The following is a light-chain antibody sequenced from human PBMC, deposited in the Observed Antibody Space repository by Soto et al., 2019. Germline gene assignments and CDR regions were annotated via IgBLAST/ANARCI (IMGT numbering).Light chain of an antibody. CDR2: EVT. V-gene: IGLV2-8*01. CDR1: SSDVGGYNY. Sequence: QSVLTQPPSASGSLGQSVTISCTGISSDVGGYNYVSWHQQHPGKAPKLMIYEVTKRPSGVPDRFSGSKSGNTASLTVSGLQAEDEADYYCSSFAGGGNPVLFGGGTQLTVL. J-gene: IGLJ2*01. CDR3: SSFAGGGNPVL.